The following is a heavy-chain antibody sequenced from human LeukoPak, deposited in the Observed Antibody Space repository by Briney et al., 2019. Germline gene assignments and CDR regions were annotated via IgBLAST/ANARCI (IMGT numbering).Heavy chain of an antibody. J-gene: IGHJ4*02. CDR3: AKSQSSGYYYWDY. CDR1: GFTFSSKA. V-gene: IGHV3-23*01. Sequence: GGSLRLSCAASGFTFSSKAMSWVRQAPGMGLEWVSRIGGSGGGADYADSVKGRFTISRDNSKNTLYLQMNSLRAEDTAVYYCAKSQSSGYYYWDYWGQGTLVTVSS. D-gene: IGHD3-22*01. CDR2: IGGSGGGA.